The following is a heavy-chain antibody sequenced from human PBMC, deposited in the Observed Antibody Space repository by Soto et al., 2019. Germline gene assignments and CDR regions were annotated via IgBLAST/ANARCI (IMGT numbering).Heavy chain of an antibody. D-gene: IGHD2-2*02. J-gene: IGHJ6*02. V-gene: IGHV5-10-1*01. CDR3: ARAPYCSSTSCYTGGVYYYYYYGMDV. CDR1: GYSFTSYW. Sequence: GESLKISCKGSGYSFTSYWISWVRQMPGKGLEWMGRIDPSDSYTNYSPSFQGHVTISADKSISTAYLQWSSLKASDTAMYYCARAPYCSSTSCYTGGVYYYYYYGMDVWGQGTTVTVSS. CDR2: IDPSDSYT.